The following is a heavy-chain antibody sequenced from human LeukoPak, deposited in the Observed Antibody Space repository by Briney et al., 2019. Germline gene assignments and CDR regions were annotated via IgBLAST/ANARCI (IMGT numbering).Heavy chain of an antibody. D-gene: IGHD6-13*01. J-gene: IGHJ4*02. Sequence: GGSLRLSCGVSGFIFKNAWMNWVRQTPGKGLGWVGRIKNKADGGTTDYAPPLKGTFTISRDDSKDTLYLQMNSLKTEDTAVYYCTGRFIAESGFDYWGQGTLVTVSS. CDR1: GFIFKNAW. V-gene: IGHV3-15*01. CDR2: IKNKADGGTT. CDR3: TGRFIAESGFDY.